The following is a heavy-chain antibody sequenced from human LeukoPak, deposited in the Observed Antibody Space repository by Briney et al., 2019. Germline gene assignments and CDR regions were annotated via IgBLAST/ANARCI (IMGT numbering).Heavy chain of an antibody. D-gene: IGHD3-22*01. V-gene: IGHV3-30*02. CDR1: GFTFRSYG. CDR2: IRYDGNSN. J-gene: IGHJ4*02. Sequence: PGWSLRLSCAASGFTFRSYGMHWVRQAPGKGLEGVAFIRYDGNSNYYADSVKGRFTISRDNSRSTLYLQMNSLRAEDTAVYYCAKEEVISGNHGVYFDYWGQGTLVTVSS. CDR3: AKEEVISGNHGVYFDY.